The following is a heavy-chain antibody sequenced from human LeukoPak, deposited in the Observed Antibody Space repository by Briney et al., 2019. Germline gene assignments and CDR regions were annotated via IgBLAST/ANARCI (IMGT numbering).Heavy chain of an antibody. Sequence: SVKVSCKASGFTFTSSAVQWVRQARGQRLEWIGWIVVGSGNTNYAQEFQERVTITRDMSTSTAYMELSSLRSEDTAVYYCAAVFAAAGTYYYYYGMDVWGKGTTVTVSS. D-gene: IGHD6-13*01. J-gene: IGHJ6*04. CDR1: GFTFTSSA. CDR2: IVVGSGNT. V-gene: IGHV1-58*01. CDR3: AAVFAAAGTYYYYYGMDV.